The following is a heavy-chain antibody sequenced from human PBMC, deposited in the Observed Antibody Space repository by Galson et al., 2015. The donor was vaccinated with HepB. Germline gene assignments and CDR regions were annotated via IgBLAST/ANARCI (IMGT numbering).Heavy chain of an antibody. CDR1: GFTFSSYS. Sequence: SLRLSCAASGFTFSSYSMNWVRQAPGKGLEWVSSISSSSSYIYYADSVKGRFTISRDNAKNSLYLQMNSLRAEDTAVYYCARQKVGIAAAGLSYYYYGMDVWGQGTTVTVSS. CDR2: ISSSSSYI. CDR3: ARQKVGIAAAGLSYYYYGMDV. J-gene: IGHJ6*02. V-gene: IGHV3-21*01. D-gene: IGHD6-13*01.